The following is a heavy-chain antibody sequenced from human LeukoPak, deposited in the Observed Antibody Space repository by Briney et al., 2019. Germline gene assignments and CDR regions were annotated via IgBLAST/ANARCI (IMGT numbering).Heavy chain of an antibody. CDR3: ASVTMVRGPHFDY. CDR1: GITVSSKY. Sequence: PGGSLRLSCVASGITVSSKYMSWVRQAPGKGLEWVSVMYSGGSTYYADSVEGRFTISRDNSKNTVYLQMNSLRAEDTAVYYCASVTMVRGPHFDYWGQGTLVTVSS. V-gene: IGHV3-53*01. J-gene: IGHJ4*02. D-gene: IGHD3-10*01. CDR2: MYSGGST.